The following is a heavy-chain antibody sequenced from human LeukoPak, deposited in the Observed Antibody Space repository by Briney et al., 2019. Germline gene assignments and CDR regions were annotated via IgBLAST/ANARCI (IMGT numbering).Heavy chain of an antibody. D-gene: IGHD1-14*01. J-gene: IGHJ4*02. V-gene: IGHV4-39*07. CDR2: IVYSDST. CDR1: GCSISTSTYY. Sequence: SGTLSLTCTASGCSISTSTYYWGWMRQPTGKGLEWIVKIVYSDSTYDNPSLKRRVTISVDTTKSLFSLKMSAVTAADTAVYYCERDPRDDHLDYWGQGTLVTVSS. CDR3: ERDPRDDHLDY.